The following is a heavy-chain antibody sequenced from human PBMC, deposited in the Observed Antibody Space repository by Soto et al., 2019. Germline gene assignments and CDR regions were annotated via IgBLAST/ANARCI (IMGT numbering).Heavy chain of an antibody. Sequence: QVQLVESGGGLVKPGGSLRLSCAASGFTFSDYYMSWIRQAPGKGLEWVSYISRSSSNTNYADSVKGRFTISRDNAKNSLFLQMNSLRAEDTAVYYCAREVRPTSYWYGMDVWGQGTTVTVSS. CDR2: ISRSSSNT. D-gene: IGHD1-26*01. J-gene: IGHJ6*02. V-gene: IGHV3-11*06. CDR1: GFTFSDYY. CDR3: AREVRPTSYWYGMDV.